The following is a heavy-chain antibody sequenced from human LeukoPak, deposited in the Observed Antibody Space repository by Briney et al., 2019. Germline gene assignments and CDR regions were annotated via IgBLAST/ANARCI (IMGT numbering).Heavy chain of an antibody. J-gene: IGHJ4*02. Sequence: GASVKVSCKASGYTFTSYAMHWVHQAPGQRLEWMGWINAGNGNTKYSQKFQGRVTITRDTSASTAYMELSSLRSEDTAVYYCARRYSSGWYWGYYFDYWGQGTLVTVSS. CDR2: INAGNGNT. V-gene: IGHV1-3*01. D-gene: IGHD6-19*01. CDR3: ARRYSSGWYWGYYFDY. CDR1: GYTFTSYA.